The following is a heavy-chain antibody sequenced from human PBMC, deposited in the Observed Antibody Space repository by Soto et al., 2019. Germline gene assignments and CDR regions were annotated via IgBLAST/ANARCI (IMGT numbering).Heavy chain of an antibody. Sequence: SETLSLTCAVYGGSFSGYYWSWIRQPPGKGLEWIGEINHSGSTNYNPSLKSRVTISVDTSKNQFSLKLSSVTAADTAVYYCARERRERERGKTTVVPKYYFDYWGQGTLVTVSS. D-gene: IGHD4-17*01. CDR3: ARERRERERGKTTVVPKYYFDY. V-gene: IGHV4-34*01. J-gene: IGHJ4*02. CDR2: INHSGST. CDR1: GGSFSGYY.